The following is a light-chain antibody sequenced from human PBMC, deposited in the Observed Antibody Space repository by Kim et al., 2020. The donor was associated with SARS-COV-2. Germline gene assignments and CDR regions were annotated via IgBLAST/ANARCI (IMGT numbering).Light chain of an antibody. CDR1: SIGSKS. V-gene: IGLV3-21*04. CDR3: QVWDSSSDHVV. J-gene: IGLJ2*01. Sequence: APGKPARITCGGNSIGSKSVHRYQQKPGQAPVLVIYYDSDRPSGIPERFSGSNSGNTATLTISRVEAGDEADYYCQVWDSSSDHVVFGGGTQLTVL. CDR2: YDS.